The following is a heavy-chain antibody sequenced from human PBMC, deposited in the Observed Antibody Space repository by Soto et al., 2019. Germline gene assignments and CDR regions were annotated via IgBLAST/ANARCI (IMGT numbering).Heavy chain of an antibody. V-gene: IGHV1-18*01. Sequence: ASVKVSCKASGYTFTSYGISWVRQAPGQGLEWMGWISAYNGNTNYAQKLQGRVTMTTDTSTSTAYMELRSLRSDDTAVYYCARDQIVVVPAARYYYYGMDVWGQGTTVTV. J-gene: IGHJ6*02. CDR2: ISAYNGNT. CDR1: GYTFTSYG. D-gene: IGHD2-2*01. CDR3: ARDQIVVVPAARYYYYGMDV.